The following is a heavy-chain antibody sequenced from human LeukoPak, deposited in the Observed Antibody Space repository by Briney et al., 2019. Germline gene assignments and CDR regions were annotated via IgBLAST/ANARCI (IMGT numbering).Heavy chain of an antibody. CDR3: ARMYSSGWHDFDY. D-gene: IGHD6-19*01. CDR2: INHSGST. Sequence: PSETLSLTCAVYGGSFSGYYWSWIRQPPGKGLEWIGEINHSGSTNYNPSLKSRVTISVDTSKNQFSLKLSSVTAADTAVYYCARMYSSGWHDFDYWGQGTLVTVSS. V-gene: IGHV4-34*01. J-gene: IGHJ4*02. CDR1: GGSFSGYY.